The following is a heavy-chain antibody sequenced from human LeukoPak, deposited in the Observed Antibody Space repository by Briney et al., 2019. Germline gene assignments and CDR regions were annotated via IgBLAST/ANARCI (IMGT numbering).Heavy chain of an antibody. CDR1: GYTFTNYW. CDR3: ARRDGSGWGSFDY. V-gene: IGHV5-51*01. D-gene: IGHD6-19*01. J-gene: IGHJ4*02. Sequence: GESLKISCKGSGYTFTNYWIGWVRQMPGKGLEWMGIIYPGDSDTRHSPSSQGQVTISVDKSISTAYLQWSSLKASDTAMYYCARRDGSGWGSFDYWGQGTLVTVSS. CDR2: IYPGDSDT.